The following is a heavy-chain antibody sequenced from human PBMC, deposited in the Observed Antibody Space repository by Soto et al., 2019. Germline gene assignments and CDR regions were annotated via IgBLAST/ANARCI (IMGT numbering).Heavy chain of an antibody. D-gene: IGHD4-17*01. CDR3: ARNAKMDDGEKSYYDF. J-gene: IGHJ4*02. Sequence: GASVKVSCKTSGGTFSTFGISWVRQAPGQGLEWMGGIIPFFGTAEYSQKFEDRITITAEESTNTVYMELRSLTSEDNAIYYCARNAKMDDGEKSYYDFWGQRALVTVS. CDR2: IIPFFGTA. CDR1: GGTFSTFG. V-gene: IGHV1-69*13.